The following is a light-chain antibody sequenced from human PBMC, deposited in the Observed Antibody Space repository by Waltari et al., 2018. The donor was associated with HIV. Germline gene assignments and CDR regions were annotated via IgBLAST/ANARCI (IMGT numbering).Light chain of an antibody. V-gene: IGLV1-40*01. CDR1: SSDIGADYD. CDR2: GNT. Sequence: QSVLTQPPSVSGAPGQRVTIPCTGSSSDIGADYDVNWYQHLPGTAPKLLIYGNTNRPSGVPDRFSGSKSGTSASLAITALQAEDEADYYCQSCDRSLRGVFGTGTKVTV. CDR3: QSCDRSLRGV. J-gene: IGLJ1*01.